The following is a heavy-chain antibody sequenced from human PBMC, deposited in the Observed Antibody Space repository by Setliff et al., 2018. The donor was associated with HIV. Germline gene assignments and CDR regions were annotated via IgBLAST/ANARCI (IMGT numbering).Heavy chain of an antibody. V-gene: IGHV4-38-2*02. D-gene: IGHD2-21*02. Sequence: SETLSLTCTVSGYSISSGYYWGWIRQPPGKGLEWIGSNSHSGSTYYNPSLKRRVTIAVDTSKNHFSLKLSSVTAADTAVYYCARAMRGVVVTNMYYYYGMDVWGQGTTVTVSS. CDR2: NSHSGST. J-gene: IGHJ6*02. CDR1: GYSISSGYY. CDR3: ARAMRGVVVTNMYYYYGMDV.